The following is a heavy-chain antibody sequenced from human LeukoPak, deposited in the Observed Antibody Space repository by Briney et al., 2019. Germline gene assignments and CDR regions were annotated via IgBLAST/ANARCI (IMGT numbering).Heavy chain of an antibody. D-gene: IGHD5-18*01. CDR2: ISFDGRNK. CDR3: AKPLDVTTPMDGFDY. CDR1: GFXFSTYG. J-gene: IGHJ4*02. Sequence: GGSLRLSCAASGFXFSTYGIHWVRQAPGKGLEWVALISFDGRNKYYADSVKGPFTISRDNSKITLYLQMNSLRTEDTAVCYCAKPLDVTTPMDGFDYWGQGTLVTVSS. V-gene: IGHV3-30*18.